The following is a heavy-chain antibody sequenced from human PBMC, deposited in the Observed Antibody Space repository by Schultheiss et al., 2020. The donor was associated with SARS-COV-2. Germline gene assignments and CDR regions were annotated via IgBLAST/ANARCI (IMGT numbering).Heavy chain of an antibody. Sequence: SQTLSLTCTVSGGAISSGGHYWCWIRQLPGKGLEWIGYIYYSGSTYYNPSLKSRVTMSVDTSKNQFSLELTSLTPADTAVYYCAREFRYGMDVWGLGTAVTVSS. CDR2: IYYSGST. CDR3: AREFRYGMDV. CDR1: GGAISSGGHY. V-gene: IGHV4-30-4*08. J-gene: IGHJ6*02.